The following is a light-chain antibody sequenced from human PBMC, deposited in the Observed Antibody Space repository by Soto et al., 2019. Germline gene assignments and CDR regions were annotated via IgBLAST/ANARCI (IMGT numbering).Light chain of an antibody. Sequence: DAVLTQSPLSLPVTLGQPAAISCRSSQSLVHSDGKAYLIWLQQRPCQSPRRLIYQVSRRDAGVPARFSGSGSCTDFTLIISRVEAEDVGVYYCMHGTHWPWTFGQGTKVEI. CDR3: MHGTHWPWT. J-gene: IGKJ1*01. V-gene: IGKV2-30*02. CDR1: QSLVHSDGKAY. CDR2: QVS.